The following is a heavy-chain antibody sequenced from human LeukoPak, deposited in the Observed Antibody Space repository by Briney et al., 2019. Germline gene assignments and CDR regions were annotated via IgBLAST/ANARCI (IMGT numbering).Heavy chain of an antibody. CDR1: GFTFSSYW. D-gene: IGHD3-22*01. V-gene: IGHV3-49*04. CDR3: TRVSYDSSGYYLAYYYYYYMDV. CDR2: IRSKAYGGTT. Sequence: PGGSLRLSCAASGFTFSSYWMSWVRQAPGKGLEWVGFIRSKAYGGTTEYAASVKGRFTISRDDSKSIAYLQMNSLKTEDTAVYYCTRVSYDSSGYYLAYYYYYYMDVWGKGTTVTISS. J-gene: IGHJ6*03.